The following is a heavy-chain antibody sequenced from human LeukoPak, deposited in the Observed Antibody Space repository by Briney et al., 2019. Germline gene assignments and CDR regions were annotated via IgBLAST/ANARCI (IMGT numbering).Heavy chain of an antibody. CDR1: GYTFTSYG. D-gene: IGHD3-3*01. CDR2: INTNTGNP. Sequence: GASVKVSCKASGYTFTSYGISWVRQAPGQGLEWMGWINTNTGNPTYAQGFTGRFVFSLDTSVSTAYLQISSLKAEDTAVYYCARDARGAIFGVVIIGGPNWFDPWGQGTLVTVSS. J-gene: IGHJ5*02. V-gene: IGHV7-4-1*02. CDR3: ARDARGAIFGVVIIGGPNWFDP.